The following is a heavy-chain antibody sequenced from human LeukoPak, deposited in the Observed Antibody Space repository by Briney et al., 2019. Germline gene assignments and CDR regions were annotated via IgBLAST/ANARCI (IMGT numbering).Heavy chain of an antibody. D-gene: IGHD3-16*01. CDR3: ARLPVWVTFGGDTYYFDY. J-gene: IGHJ4*02. V-gene: IGHV4-30-2*01. CDR2: IYHSGST. Sequence: PSETLSLTCAVSGGSISSGGYSWSWIRQPPGKGLEWIGYIYHSGSTYYNPSLKSRVTISVDRSKNQFSLKLSSVTAADTAVYYCARLPVWVTFGGDTYYFDYWGQGTLVTVSS. CDR1: GGSISSGGYS.